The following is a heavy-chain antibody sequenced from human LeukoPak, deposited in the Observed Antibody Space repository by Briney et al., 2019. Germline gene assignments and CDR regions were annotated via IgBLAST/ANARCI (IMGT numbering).Heavy chain of an antibody. CDR3: ARGLRGIAVAGPFDY. CDR1: GFTFSSYA. J-gene: IGHJ4*02. CDR2: ISYDGSNK. V-gene: IGHV3-30-3*01. Sequence: PGGSLRLSCAASGFTFSSYAMHWVRQAPGKGLEWVAVISYDGSNKYYADSVKGRFTISRDNSKNTLYLQMSSLRAEDTAVYYCARGLRGIAVAGPFDYWGQGTLVTVSS. D-gene: IGHD6-19*01.